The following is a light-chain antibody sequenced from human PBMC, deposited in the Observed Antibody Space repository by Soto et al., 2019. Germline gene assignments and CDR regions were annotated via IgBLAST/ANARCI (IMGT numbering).Light chain of an antibody. J-gene: IGKJ1*01. Sequence: EIVLTQSPGTLSLSPGERATLSCRASQSVSSSYLAWYQQKPGQAPRLLIYGASSRATGIPDRFSGSGSGTDFTLTISRLEPEDFAVCYCQQYGSSPTFGQGTKV. CDR3: QQYGSSPT. CDR2: GAS. V-gene: IGKV3-20*01. CDR1: QSVSSSY.